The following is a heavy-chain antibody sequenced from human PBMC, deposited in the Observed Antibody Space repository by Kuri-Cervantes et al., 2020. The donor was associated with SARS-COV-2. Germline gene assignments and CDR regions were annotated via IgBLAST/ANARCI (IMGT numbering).Heavy chain of an antibody. V-gene: IGHV1-18*04. CDR2: ISVYSGKT. CDR1: GYTFNTYG. CDR3: ARGMVRGLIQYYYYGMDV. J-gene: IGHJ6*02. Sequence: ASVKVSCKTSGYTFNTYGIHWVRQAPGQGLEWMGWISVYSGKTNYTQKVQGRVTMTTDTSTSTAYMELRSLRSDDTAVYYCARGMVRGLIQYYYYGMDVWGQGTTVTVSS. D-gene: IGHD3-10*01.